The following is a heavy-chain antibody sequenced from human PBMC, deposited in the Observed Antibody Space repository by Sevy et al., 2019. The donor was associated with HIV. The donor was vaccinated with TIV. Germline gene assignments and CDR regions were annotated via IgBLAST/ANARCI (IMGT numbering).Heavy chain of an antibody. D-gene: IGHD6-19*01. Sequence: GGSLRLSCAASGFSVSTHAMHWVRQAPGKGLEWVALISCDGSSKYYSDSVKGRLTISRDNSKNTLYLQMSSLRPDDTSVYYCTRDAGYSTGWYPPDYWGQGTLVTVSS. CDR2: ISCDGSSK. J-gene: IGHJ4*02. CDR1: GFSVSTHA. V-gene: IGHV3-30-3*01. CDR3: TRDAGYSTGWYPPDY.